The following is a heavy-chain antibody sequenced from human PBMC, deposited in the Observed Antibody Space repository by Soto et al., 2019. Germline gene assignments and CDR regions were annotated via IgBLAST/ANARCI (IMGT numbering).Heavy chain of an antibody. CDR3: ATGLSGSYFFDY. Sequence: GASVKVSCKASGYTLTELSMHWVRQAPGKGLEWMGGFDPEDGETIYAQKFQGRVTMTEDTSTDTAYMELSSLRSEDTAVYYCATGLSGSYFFDYWGQGTLVTVSS. J-gene: IGHJ4*02. CDR2: FDPEDGET. CDR1: GYTLTELS. V-gene: IGHV1-24*01. D-gene: IGHD1-26*01.